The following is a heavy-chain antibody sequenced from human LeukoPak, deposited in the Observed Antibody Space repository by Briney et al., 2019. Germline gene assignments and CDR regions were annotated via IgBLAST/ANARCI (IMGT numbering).Heavy chain of an antibody. CDR2: IYHSGST. CDR1: GYSISTGRY. D-gene: IGHD2-2*01. CDR3: ARSLSTAGIDY. J-gene: IGHJ4*02. Sequence: SETLSLTCAVSGYSISTGRYWGWIRQPPGKGLEWIWSIYHSGSTYYNPSLKSRVPISVDTSKNHFSLTLRSVTAADTAVYYCARSLSTAGIDYWGQGTLVTVSS. V-gene: IGHV4-38-2*01.